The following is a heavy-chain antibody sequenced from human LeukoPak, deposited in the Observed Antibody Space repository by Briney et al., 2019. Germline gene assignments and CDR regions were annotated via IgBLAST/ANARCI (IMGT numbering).Heavy chain of an antibody. D-gene: IGHD3-10*01. CDR2: IIPIFGTA. J-gene: IGHJ6*02. V-gene: IGHV1-69*13. CDR3: ATSSGHGSESYGPHLDYYYGMDV. Sequence: SVKVPCKASGGTFSSYAISWVRQAPGQGLEWMGGIIPIFGTANYAQKFQGRVTITADESTSTAYMELSSLRSEDTAVYYCATSSGHGSESYGPHLDYYYGMDVWGQGTTVTVSS. CDR1: GGTFSSYA.